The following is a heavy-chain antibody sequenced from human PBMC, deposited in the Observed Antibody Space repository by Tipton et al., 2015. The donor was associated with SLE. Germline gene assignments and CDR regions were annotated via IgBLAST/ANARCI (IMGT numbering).Heavy chain of an antibody. Sequence: TLSLTCTVSGDSIIGYYWSWIRQRPGKGLEWIGYIYYSGSTNYNPSLKSRVTISVDTSKNQFSLKLSSVTAADTAVYYCARDHLPGGYYYYMDVWGKGTTVTVSS. V-gene: IGHV4-59*01. CDR2: IYYSGST. CDR3: ARDHLPGGYYYYMDV. D-gene: IGHD3-10*01. CDR1: GDSIIGYY. J-gene: IGHJ6*03.